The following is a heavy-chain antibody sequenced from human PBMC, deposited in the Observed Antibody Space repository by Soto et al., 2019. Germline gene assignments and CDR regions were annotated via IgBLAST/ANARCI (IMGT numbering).Heavy chain of an antibody. CDR3: AREPPETPPDY. CDR2: ISAKNGNT. J-gene: IGHJ4*02. CDR1: GYTFTSYG. Sequence: GASVKVSCKASGYTFTSYGISWVRQAPGQGLEWMGWISAKNGNTNFAQKFRGRVTMITDTSTNTVYMELRNLRLDDTAVYYCAREPPETPPDYWGQGTLVTVSS. V-gene: IGHV1-18*01.